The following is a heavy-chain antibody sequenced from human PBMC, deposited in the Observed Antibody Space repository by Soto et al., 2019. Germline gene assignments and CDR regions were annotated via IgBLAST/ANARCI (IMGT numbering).Heavy chain of an antibody. Sequence: PSETLSLTCTVSGGPISSYYWSWIRQPPGKGLEWIGYIYYSGSTNYNPSLKSRVTISVDTSKNQFSLKLGSVTAADTAVYYCARDNGAEYSSSGEGTFDIWGQGTMVTVSS. V-gene: IGHV4-59*01. CDR3: ARDNGAEYSSSGEGTFDI. J-gene: IGHJ3*02. CDR1: GGPISSYY. D-gene: IGHD6-6*01. CDR2: IYYSGST.